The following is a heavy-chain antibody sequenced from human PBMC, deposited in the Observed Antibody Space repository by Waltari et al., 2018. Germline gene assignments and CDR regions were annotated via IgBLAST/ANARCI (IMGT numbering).Heavy chain of an antibody. CDR3: ARDNDYYFDY. D-gene: IGHD2-21*02. CDR2: ISSSSRTI. Sequence: EVQLVESGGGLVQPGGSLRLSCAASGFTFSTYSMNWVRQAPGKGLEWVSYISSSSRTIYYADSVKGRFTFSRDNAKNSLYLQMNSLRAEDTAVYYCARDNDYYFDYWGQGTLVTVSS. CDR1: GFTFSTYS. J-gene: IGHJ4*02. V-gene: IGHV3-48*04.